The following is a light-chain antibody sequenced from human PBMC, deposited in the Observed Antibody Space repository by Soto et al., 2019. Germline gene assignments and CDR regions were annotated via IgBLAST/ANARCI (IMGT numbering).Light chain of an antibody. J-gene: IGKJ4*01. CDR1: QSVSSNY. CDR3: QQYGSSPLT. V-gene: IGKV3-20*01. Sequence: EIVLTQSPGTLSLSPGERGTLSCRASQSVSSNYLAWYQQKPGQAPRLLIYGASSRATGIPDRFSGSGSGTDFTLTISRLESEDFALYYCQQYGSSPLTFGGGTKVEIK. CDR2: GAS.